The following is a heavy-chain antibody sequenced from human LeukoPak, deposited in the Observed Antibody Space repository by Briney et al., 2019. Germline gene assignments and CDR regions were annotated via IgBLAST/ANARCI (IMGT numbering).Heavy chain of an antibody. Sequence: PGGSLRLSCAASGFTFSDYYMSWIRQAPGKGLEWVSYISSSSSYTNYADSVKGRFTISRDNAKYSLYLQMNSLRAEDTAVYYCAGAYYGSGSYQNWFDPWGQGTLVTVSS. CDR2: ISSSSSYT. D-gene: IGHD3-10*01. CDR3: AGAYYGSGSYQNWFDP. V-gene: IGHV3-11*06. CDR1: GFTFSDYY. J-gene: IGHJ5*02.